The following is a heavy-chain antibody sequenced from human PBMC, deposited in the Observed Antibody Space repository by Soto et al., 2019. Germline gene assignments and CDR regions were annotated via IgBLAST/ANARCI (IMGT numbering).Heavy chain of an antibody. CDR3: ARSQTTVTSYDY. D-gene: IGHD4-17*01. Sequence: SGTLSLTCTFSGGSIRSGDYYWSWIRQPPGKGLEWIGYIYYSGSTYYNPSLKSRVTISVDTSKNQFSLKLSSVTAADTAVYYCARSQTTVTSYDYWGQGTLVTVSS. CDR2: IYYSGST. V-gene: IGHV4-30-4*01. J-gene: IGHJ4*02. CDR1: GGSIRSGDYY.